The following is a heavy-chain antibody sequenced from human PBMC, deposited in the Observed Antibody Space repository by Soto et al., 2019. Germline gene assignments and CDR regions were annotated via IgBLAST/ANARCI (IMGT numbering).Heavy chain of an antibody. CDR3: AKDLVRYSGYDPPIIFDY. J-gene: IGHJ4*02. Sequence: GGSLRLSCAASGFTFSSYGMHWVRQAPGKGLEWVAVISYDGSNKYYADSVKGRFTISRDNSKNTLYLQMNSLRAEDTAVYYCAKDLVRYSGYDPPIIFDYWGQAPLVTLSS. D-gene: IGHD5-12*01. CDR2: ISYDGSNK. V-gene: IGHV3-30*18. CDR1: GFTFSSYG.